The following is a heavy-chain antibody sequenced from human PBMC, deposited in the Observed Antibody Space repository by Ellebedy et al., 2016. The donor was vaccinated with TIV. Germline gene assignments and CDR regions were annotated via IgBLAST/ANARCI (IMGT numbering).Heavy chain of an antibody. CDR1: GGSISSSNW. CDR2: IYHSGNT. D-gene: IGHD5-18*01. CDR3: AREGENTVMALDY. Sequence: MPSETLSLTCAVSGGSISSSNWWSWVRQPPGKGLKWIGEIYHSGNTNYNPSLKSRVTISVDKSKNQFSLKLNSVTAADTAVYYCAREGENTVMALDYWGQGTLVTVSS. V-gene: IGHV4-4*02. J-gene: IGHJ4*02.